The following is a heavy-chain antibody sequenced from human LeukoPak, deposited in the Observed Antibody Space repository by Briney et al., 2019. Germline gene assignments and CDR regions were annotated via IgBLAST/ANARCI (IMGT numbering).Heavy chain of an antibody. J-gene: IGHJ5*02. CDR2: ISSSSSTI. CDR1: GFTFSSYS. Sequence: GGSLRLSCVASGFTFSSYSMNWVRQAPGKGLGWVSYISSSSSTIYYADSVKGRFTISRDNAKNSLYLQMNSLRAEDTAVYYCARDFDGSGVCWFDPWGQGTLVTVSS. V-gene: IGHV3-48*04. CDR3: ARDFDGSGVCWFDP. D-gene: IGHD3-10*01.